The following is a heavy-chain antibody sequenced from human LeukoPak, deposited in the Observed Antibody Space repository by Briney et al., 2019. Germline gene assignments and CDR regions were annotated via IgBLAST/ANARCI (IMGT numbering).Heavy chain of an antibody. V-gene: IGHV3-30*18. D-gene: IGHD2-2*01. CDR1: GFTFSSYG. J-gene: IGHJ4*02. CDR3: AKDPRRYCSSTSCPYYFDY. CDR2: ISYDGSNK. Sequence: GGSLRLSCAASGFTFSSYGMHWVRQAPGKRLEWVAVISYDGSNKYYADSVKGRFTISRDNSKNTLYLQMNSLRAEDTAVYYCAKDPRRYCSSTSCPYYFDYWGQGTLVTVSS.